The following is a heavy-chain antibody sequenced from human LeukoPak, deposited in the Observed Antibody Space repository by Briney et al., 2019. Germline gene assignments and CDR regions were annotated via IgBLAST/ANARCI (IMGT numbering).Heavy chain of an antibody. V-gene: IGHV4-59*12. CDR1: GGSISSYY. J-gene: IGHJ4*02. D-gene: IGHD2-8*02. CDR2: IYHSGRT. CDR3: ARGRPGGPGEGFFFDY. Sequence: PSETLSLTCTVSGGSISSYYWSWIRQPPGKGLEWIGNIYHSGRTYYNPSLKSRVTVSVDTSKNQFSLKLSSVTAADTAVYYCARGRPGGPGEGFFFDYLGQGTLVTVSS.